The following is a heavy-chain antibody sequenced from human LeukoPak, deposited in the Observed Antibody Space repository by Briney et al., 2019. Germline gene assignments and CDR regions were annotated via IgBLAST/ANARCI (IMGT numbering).Heavy chain of an antibody. Sequence: GGSLRLSCAASGFTFSTYSMKWVRQAPGKGLEWVSYISDSSAMYYADSVRGRFTISRENDKNSLFLQMNSLRAEDTAVYYCAKEGIEADSSGYYYNHFDYWGQGTLVTVSS. CDR2: ISDSSAM. CDR3: AKEGIEADSSGYYYNHFDY. V-gene: IGHV3-48*01. D-gene: IGHD3-22*01. CDR1: GFTFSTYS. J-gene: IGHJ4*02.